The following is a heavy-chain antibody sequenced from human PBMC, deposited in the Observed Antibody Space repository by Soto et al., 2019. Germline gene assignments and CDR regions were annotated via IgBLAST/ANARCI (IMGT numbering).Heavy chain of an antibody. Sequence: GGSPKISCAASGFRCSSYAMSWGRRGPGKGLEWVSAISGRGGSTYYADSVKGRFTISRDNSKNTLYLQMNSLRAEDTAVYYCAKPYYDFWSGAPYYMDVWGKGTTVTVSS. V-gene: IGHV3-23*01. D-gene: IGHD3-3*01. J-gene: IGHJ6*03. CDR2: ISGRGGST. CDR1: GFRCSSYA. CDR3: AKPYYDFWSGAPYYMDV.